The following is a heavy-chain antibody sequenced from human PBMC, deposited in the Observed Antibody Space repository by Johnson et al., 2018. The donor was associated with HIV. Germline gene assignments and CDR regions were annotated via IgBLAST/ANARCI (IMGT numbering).Heavy chain of an antibody. CDR1: GFTVSSNY. CDR2: ISSSGSTI. D-gene: IGHD6-13*01. J-gene: IGHJ3*02. Sequence: QVQLVESGGGLIQPGGSLRLSCAASGFTVSSNYMSWVRQAPGKGLEWVSYISSSGSTIYYADSVKGRFTISRDNAKNSLYLQMNSLRVEDTAVYYCARIAAAAIDAFDIWGQGTMVTVSS. CDR3: ARIAAAAIDAFDI. V-gene: IGHV3-11*04.